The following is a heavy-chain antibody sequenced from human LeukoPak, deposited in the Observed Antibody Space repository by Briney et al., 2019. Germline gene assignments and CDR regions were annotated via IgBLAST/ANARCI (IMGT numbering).Heavy chain of an antibody. Sequence: PSQTLSLTCAVSGGSISSGGYSWSWIRQPPGKGLEWIGYIYYSGSTNYNPSLKSRVTISVDTSKNQFSLKLSSVTAADTAVYYCARAMITGTHDYWGQGTLVTVSS. CDR2: IYYSGST. CDR3: ARAMITGTHDY. CDR1: GGSISSGGYS. J-gene: IGHJ4*02. V-gene: IGHV4-61*08. D-gene: IGHD1-7*01.